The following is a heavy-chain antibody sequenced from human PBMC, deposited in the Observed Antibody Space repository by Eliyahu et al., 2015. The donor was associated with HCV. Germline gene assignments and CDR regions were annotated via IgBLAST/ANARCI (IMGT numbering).Heavy chain of an antibody. D-gene: IGHD1-1*01. V-gene: IGHV3-23*01. CDR1: GFTFSNSA. J-gene: IGHJ4*02. CDR2: VRFLGDPS. CDR3: AKWGRYNWNDEAYFDS. Sequence: EVQLFESGGGLVPPGGSLRLSCATSGFTFSNSAMXWVRQAPGKGLEWVSSVRFLGDPSYYADSVKGRFTISRDVSKSTLYLEMSSLRVDDTAVYYCAKWGRYNWNDEAYFDSWGQGTLVTVSS.